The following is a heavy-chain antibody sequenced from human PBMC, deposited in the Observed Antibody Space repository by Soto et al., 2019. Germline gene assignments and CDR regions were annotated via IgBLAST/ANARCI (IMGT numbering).Heavy chain of an antibody. D-gene: IGHD2-15*01. Sequence: PSETLSLTCTVSGGSISSSSYYWGWIRQPPGKGLEWIGSIYYSGSTYYNPSLKSRVTISVDTSKNQFSLKLSSVTAADTAVYYCARQVVAYCSGGSCCPFDYWGQGTLVT. CDR1: GGSISSSSYY. CDR2: IYYSGST. J-gene: IGHJ4*02. V-gene: IGHV4-39*01. CDR3: ARQVVAYCSGGSCCPFDY.